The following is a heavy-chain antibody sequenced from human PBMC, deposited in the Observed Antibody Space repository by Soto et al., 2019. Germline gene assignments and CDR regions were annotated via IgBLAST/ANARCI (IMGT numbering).Heavy chain of an antibody. D-gene: IGHD3-10*01. Sequence: GGSLRLSCAASGFTFDDYAMHWVRQAPGKGLEWVSGISWNSGSIGYADSVKGRFTISRDNAKNSLYLQMNSLRAEDTALYYCAKGNRFGDSYYYCMDVWGQGTTVTVSS. V-gene: IGHV3-9*01. CDR3: AKGNRFGDSYYYCMDV. CDR2: ISWNSGSI. J-gene: IGHJ6*02. CDR1: GFTFDDYA.